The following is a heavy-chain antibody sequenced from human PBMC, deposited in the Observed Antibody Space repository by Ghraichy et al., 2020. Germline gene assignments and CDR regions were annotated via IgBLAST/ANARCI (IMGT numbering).Heavy chain of an antibody. CDR2: INHSGST. V-gene: IGHV4-34*01. CDR1: GGSFSGYY. Sequence: SETLSLTCAVYGGSFSGYYWSWIRQPPGKGLEWIGEINHSGSTNYNPSLKSRVTISVDTSKNQFSLKLSSVTAADTAVYYCARGQAIRGYSGYAPVRIQQGDAFDFWGQGTMVTVSS. D-gene: IGHD5-12*01. J-gene: IGHJ3*01. CDR3: ARGQAIRGYSGYAPVRIQQGDAFDF.